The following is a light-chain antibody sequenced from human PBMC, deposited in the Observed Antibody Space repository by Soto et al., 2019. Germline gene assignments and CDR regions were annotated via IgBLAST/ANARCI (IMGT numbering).Light chain of an antibody. CDR2: AAS. CDR1: QTISSW. V-gene: IGKV1-5*01. Sequence: DIQMSRSPSTLSRYVGDRVTITCRASQTISSWLAWYQQKPGKAPKLLIYAASTLQSGVPSRFSGSGSGTDFTLTISCLQSEDFATYYCQQYYSYPFTFGQGTRLEIK. CDR3: QQYYSYPFT. J-gene: IGKJ5*01.